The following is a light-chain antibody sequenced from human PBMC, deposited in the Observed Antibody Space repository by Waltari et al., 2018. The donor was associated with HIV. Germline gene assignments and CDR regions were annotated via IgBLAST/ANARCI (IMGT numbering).Light chain of an antibody. Sequence: QSVLTQPPSASGTPGQRVTISCSGGSSNIGRNTVNWYQQLPGTAPKPLTYSNNQRPSGVPVRFSGSKSGTSASLAISGLQSEDEADYYCVAWDDSLNGWVFGGGTKLTVL. CDR3: VAWDDSLNGWV. CDR1: SSNIGRNT. J-gene: IGLJ3*02. CDR2: SNN. V-gene: IGLV1-44*01.